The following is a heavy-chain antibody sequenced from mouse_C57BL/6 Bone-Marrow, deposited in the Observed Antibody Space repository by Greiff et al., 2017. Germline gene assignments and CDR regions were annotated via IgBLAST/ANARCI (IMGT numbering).Heavy chain of an antibody. Sequence: QVQLQQSGAELARPGASVKMSCKASGYTFTSSTMHWVKQRPGQGLEWIGYINPSSGYPKSNQKFKDKATLPADKSSSTAYMQLSSLTSEYSAVYYCARSDTAQALDYWGQGTTLTVSS. CDR2: INPSSGYP. J-gene: IGHJ2*01. CDR1: GYTFTSST. V-gene: IGHV1-4*01. CDR3: ARSDTAQALDY. D-gene: IGHD3-2*02.